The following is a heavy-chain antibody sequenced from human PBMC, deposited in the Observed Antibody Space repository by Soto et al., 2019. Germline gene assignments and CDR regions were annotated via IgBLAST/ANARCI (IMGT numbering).Heavy chain of an antibody. CDR1: GYTFTSYG. CDR3: AGYSIAAAGIVVFGFDY. V-gene: IGHV1-18*01. CDR2: ISAYNGNT. J-gene: IGHJ4*02. D-gene: IGHD6-13*01. Sequence: GASVKVSCKASGYTFTSYGISWVRQAPGQGLKWMGWISAYNGNTNYAQKLQGRVTMTTDTSTSTAYMELRSLRSDDTAVYYCAGYSIAAAGIVVFGFDYWGQGTLVTVSS.